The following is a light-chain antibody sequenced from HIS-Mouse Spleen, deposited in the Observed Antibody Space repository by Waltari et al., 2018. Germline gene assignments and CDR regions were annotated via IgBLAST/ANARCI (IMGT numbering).Light chain of an antibody. CDR2: EGS. CDR1: SSDVGSSNL. J-gene: IGLJ2*01. Sequence: QSALTQPASVSGSPGQSITISCPGTSSDVGSSNLVSWYQQHPGKAPKLMIYEGSKLPSGVSNRFSGSKSGNTASLTISGLQAEDEADYYCCSYAGSSTVVFGGGTKLTVL. V-gene: IGLV2-23*01. CDR3: CSYAGSSTVV.